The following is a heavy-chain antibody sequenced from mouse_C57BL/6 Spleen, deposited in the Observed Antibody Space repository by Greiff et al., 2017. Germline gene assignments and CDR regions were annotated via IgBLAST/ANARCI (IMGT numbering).Heavy chain of an antibody. Sequence: VQLKESGPELVQPGASVKMSCKASGYTFTDYNMHWVKQSHGKSLEWIGYINPNNGGTSYNQKFKGKATLTVNKSSSTAYMELRSLTSEDSAVYYCARGGFGGHYWGQGTTLTVSS. CDR1: GYTFTDYN. CDR3: ARGGFGGHY. CDR2: INPNNGGT. V-gene: IGHV1-22*01. J-gene: IGHJ2*01.